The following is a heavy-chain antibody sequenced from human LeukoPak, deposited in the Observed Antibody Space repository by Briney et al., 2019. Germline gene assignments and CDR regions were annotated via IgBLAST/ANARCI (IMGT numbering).Heavy chain of an antibody. Sequence: GRSLRLSCAASGVTFSSYAMHWVRQAPGKGLEWVAVISYDGSNKYYADSVKGRFTISRDNSKNTLYLQMNSPRAEDTAVYYCARLLGMDVWGQGTTVTVSS. CDR1: GVTFSSYA. CDR2: ISYDGSNK. CDR3: ARLLGMDV. V-gene: IGHV3-30-3*01. J-gene: IGHJ6*02.